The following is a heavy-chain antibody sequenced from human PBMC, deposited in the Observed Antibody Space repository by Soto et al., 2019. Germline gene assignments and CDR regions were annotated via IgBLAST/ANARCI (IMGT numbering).Heavy chain of an antibody. Sequence: GGSLRLSCIASGFTFADYAMHWVRRIPGKGLEWVAVISYSGDRQYYAESVKGRFTISRDNSKKTLYLQMFSLTSEDSAVFYCARTPAAMITDRYNWFDSWGPGTQVTVSS. J-gene: IGHJ5*01. CDR1: GFTFADYA. CDR3: ARTPAAMITDRYNWFDS. CDR2: ISYSGDRQ. V-gene: IGHV3-30*01. D-gene: IGHD3-16*01.